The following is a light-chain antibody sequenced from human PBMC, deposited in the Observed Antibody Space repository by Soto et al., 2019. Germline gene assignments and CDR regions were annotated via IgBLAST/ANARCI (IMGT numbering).Light chain of an antibody. CDR1: NIGSKS. V-gene: IGLV3-21*04. CDR3: QVWDSSSDHPSVV. CDR2: YDS. J-gene: IGLJ2*01. Sequence: SYELTQPPSVSVAPGKTARITCGGNNIGSKSVHWYQQKPGQAPVLVIYYDSDRPSGIPERFSGSNSGNTATLTISRVEAGDGADYYCQVWDSSSDHPSVVFGGGTKVTVL.